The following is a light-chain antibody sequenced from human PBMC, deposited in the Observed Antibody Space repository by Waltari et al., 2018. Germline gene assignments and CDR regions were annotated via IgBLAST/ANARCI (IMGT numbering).Light chain of an antibody. J-gene: IGLJ1*01. V-gene: IGLV2-14*01. CDR2: EVS. Sequence: QSALTQPASVSGSPGPSITISCNRTTSDVGFYNYVAWYQHYPGKAPKLIIYEVSDRPSRVSNRVSGSKSGNTASLTLSGLQAEDEADYYCSSYTSSSLYVFGTGTKVTVL. CDR3: SSYTSSSLYV. CDR1: TSDVGFYNY.